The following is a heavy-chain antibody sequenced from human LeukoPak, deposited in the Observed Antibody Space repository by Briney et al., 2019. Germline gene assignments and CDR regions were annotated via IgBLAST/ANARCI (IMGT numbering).Heavy chain of an antibody. CDR3: ARSHCSSTSCRYYYYYYYMDV. CDR2: IYYSGST. V-gene: IGHV4-59*01. D-gene: IGHD2-2*01. CDR1: GGSISSYY. Sequence: SETLSLTCTVSGGSISSYYWSWIRQPPGKGLEWIGYIYYSGSTNYNPSLKSRVTISVDTSKNQSSLKLSSVTAADTAVYYCARSHCSSTSCRYYYYYYYMDVWGKGTTVTISS. J-gene: IGHJ6*03.